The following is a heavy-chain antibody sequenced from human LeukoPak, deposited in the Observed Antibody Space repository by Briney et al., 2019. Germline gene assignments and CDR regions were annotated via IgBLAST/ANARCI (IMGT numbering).Heavy chain of an antibody. CDR1: GSSISSGYY. D-gene: IGHD3-22*01. J-gene: IGHJ6*03. CDR2: IYHSGST. V-gene: IGHV4-38-2*02. CDR3: ARESDSSVLTQYYYYYYYMDV. Sequence: PSETLSLTCTVSGSSISSGYYWGWIRQPPGKGLEWIGSIYHSGSTYYNPSLKSRVTISVDTSKNQFSLKLSSVTAADTAVYYCARESDSSVLTQYYYYYYYMDVWGKGTTVTVSS.